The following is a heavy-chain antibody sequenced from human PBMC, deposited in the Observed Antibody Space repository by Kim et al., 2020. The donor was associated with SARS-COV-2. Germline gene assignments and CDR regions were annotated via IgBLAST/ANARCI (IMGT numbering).Heavy chain of an antibody. J-gene: IGHJ4*02. Sequence: DAVKGRFTNSRDNSKNTLYLQMNSLRAEDTAVYYCAKDRIAAAGTGYFDYWGQGTLVTVSS. D-gene: IGHD6-13*01. CDR3: AKDRIAAAGTGYFDY. V-gene: IGHV3-23*03.